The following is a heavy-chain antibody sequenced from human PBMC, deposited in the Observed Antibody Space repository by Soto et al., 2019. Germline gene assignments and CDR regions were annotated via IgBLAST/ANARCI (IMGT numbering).Heavy chain of an antibody. V-gene: IGHV4-59*01. CDR1: GGSISSYY. CDR3: ARIGVEGSSGWYANYYYGMDV. D-gene: IGHD6-19*01. Sequence: QVQLQESGPGLVKPSETLSLTCTVSGGSISSYYWSWIRQPPGKGLEWIGYIYYSGSTNYNPSLKSRVPISVDTSKNQFSLKLSSVTAADTAVYYCARIGVEGSSGWYANYYYGMDVWGQGTTVTVSS. CDR2: IYYSGST. J-gene: IGHJ6*02.